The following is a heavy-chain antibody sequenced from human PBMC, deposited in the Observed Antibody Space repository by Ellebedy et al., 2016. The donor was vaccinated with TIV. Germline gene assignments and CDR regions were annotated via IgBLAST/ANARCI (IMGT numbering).Heavy chain of an antibody. CDR2: LSSYNGNT. V-gene: IGHV1-18*04. Sequence: AASVKVSCKASGYTFTSYGTSWVRQAPGRGLEWMGWLSSYNGNTKYAQKFQGRVTMTTDTSTSTTYMELRGLRADDTALYYCARIGGGVSGTSFDVWGQGTIVTVSS. CDR3: ARIGGGVSGTSFDV. CDR1: GYTFTSYG. D-gene: IGHD3-16*01. J-gene: IGHJ3*01.